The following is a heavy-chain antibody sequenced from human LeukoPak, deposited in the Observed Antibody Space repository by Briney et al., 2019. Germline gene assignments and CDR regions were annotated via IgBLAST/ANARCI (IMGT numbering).Heavy chain of an antibody. Sequence: GGSLRLSCAASGFTFSSAWMHWVRQAPGKGLEWVANIRQDGSEKYYVDSVKGRFTISRDNAKNSLYLQMNSLRAEDTAVYYCSFFDSRLVGVNENGGGQGTLATVSS. CDR1: GFTFSSAW. CDR2: IRQDGSEK. CDR3: SFFDSRLVGVNENG. D-gene: IGHD4-23*01. V-gene: IGHV3-7*01. J-gene: IGHJ4*02.